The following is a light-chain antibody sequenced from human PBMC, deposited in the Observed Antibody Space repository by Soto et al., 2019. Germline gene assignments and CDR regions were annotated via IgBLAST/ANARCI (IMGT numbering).Light chain of an antibody. CDR1: QTINNY. V-gene: IGKV1-9*01. CDR2: PAS. CDR3: QQLRAYPPT. J-gene: IGKJ2*01. Sequence: DIQLTQSPPFLSASVGDRVTVTCRASQTINNYLAWFRKKEGKAPEFLIYPASTLQGGVPSRFSGHGFGINFTLTISSLQPEDFATYYCQQLRAYPPTFGQGTKLYIK.